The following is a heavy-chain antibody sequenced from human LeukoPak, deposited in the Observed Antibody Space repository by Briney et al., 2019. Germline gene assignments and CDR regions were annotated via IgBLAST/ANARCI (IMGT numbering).Heavy chain of an antibody. J-gene: IGHJ6*02. CDR3: AGQWLVTRSYYGMDV. D-gene: IGHD6-19*01. Sequence: PGGSLRLSCAASGFTFSSYEMNWVRQAPGKGLEWLSYICSRGNIIYYADSVKGRFTISRDNAKNSLYLQMNSLRAEDTAVYYCAGQWLVTRSYYGMDVWGQGTTVTVSS. CDR1: GFTFSSYE. CDR2: ICSRGNII. V-gene: IGHV3-48*03.